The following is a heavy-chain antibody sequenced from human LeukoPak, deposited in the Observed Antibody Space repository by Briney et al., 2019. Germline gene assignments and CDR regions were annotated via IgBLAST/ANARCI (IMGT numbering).Heavy chain of an antibody. Sequence: ASVKVSCKAAGYTFTSYYMHWVRQATGQGLEWMGTINPSGGSTSYAQKFQGRVTMTRDTSTSTVYMELSSLRSEDTAVYYCASERWVEYTSSFNPLDIWGQGTMVTVSS. CDR3: ASERWVEYTSSFNPLDI. CDR2: INPSGGST. D-gene: IGHD6-6*01. V-gene: IGHV1-46*01. CDR1: GYTFTSYY. J-gene: IGHJ3*02.